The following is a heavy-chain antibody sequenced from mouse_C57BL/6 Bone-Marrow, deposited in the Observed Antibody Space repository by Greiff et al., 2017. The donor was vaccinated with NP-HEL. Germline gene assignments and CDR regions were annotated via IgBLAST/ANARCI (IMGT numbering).Heavy chain of an antibody. Sequence: VMLVESGAELARPGASVKMSCKASGYTFTSYTMHWVKQRPGQGLEWIGYINPSSGYTKYNQKFKDKATLTADKSSSTAYMQLSSLTSEDSAVYYCERRELRAQAWFADWGKGTLVTVSA. CDR2: INPSSGYT. D-gene: IGHD3-2*02. CDR3: ERRELRAQAWFAD. J-gene: IGHJ3*01. CDR1: GYTFTSYT. V-gene: IGHV1-4*01.